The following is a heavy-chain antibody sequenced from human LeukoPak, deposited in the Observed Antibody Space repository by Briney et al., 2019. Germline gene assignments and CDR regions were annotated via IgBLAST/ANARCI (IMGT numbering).Heavy chain of an antibody. Sequence: PGGSLRLSCAASGFTFSRYEMNWVRQAPGKGLEWVAVISYDGSNKYYADSVKGRFTISRDNSKNTLYLQMNSLRAEDTAVYYCARGHMISSLDYWGQGTLVTVSS. CDR2: ISYDGSNK. CDR3: ARGHMISSLDY. J-gene: IGHJ4*02. D-gene: IGHD3-22*01. CDR1: GFTFSRYE. V-gene: IGHV3-30-3*01.